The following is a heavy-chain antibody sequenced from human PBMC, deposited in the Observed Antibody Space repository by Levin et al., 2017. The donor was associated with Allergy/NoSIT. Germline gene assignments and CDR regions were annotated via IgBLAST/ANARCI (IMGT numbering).Heavy chain of an antibody. CDR3: ARAWSSSGWRGGFDY. Sequence: GESLKISCKASGYAFTGYYMHWVRQAPGQGLEWMGWINPNSGGTNYAQKFQGRVTMTRDTSISTAYMELSRLTSDDTAVYYCARAWSSSGWRGGFDYWGQGTLVTVSS. J-gene: IGHJ4*02. CDR1: GYAFTGYY. CDR2: INPNSGGT. D-gene: IGHD6-19*01. V-gene: IGHV1-2*02.